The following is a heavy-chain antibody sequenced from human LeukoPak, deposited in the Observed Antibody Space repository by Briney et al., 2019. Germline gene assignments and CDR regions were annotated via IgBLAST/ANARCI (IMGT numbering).Heavy chain of an antibody. CDR1: GGSFSGYY. CDR2: INHSGST. Sequence: PSETLSLTCAVYGGSFSGYYWSWIRRPPGKGLEWIGEINHSGSTNYNPSLKSRVTISVDTSKNQFSLKLSSVTAADTAVYYCARNRRKAFDIWGQGTMVAVSS. D-gene: IGHD1/OR15-1a*01. CDR3: ARNRRKAFDI. J-gene: IGHJ3*02. V-gene: IGHV4-34*01.